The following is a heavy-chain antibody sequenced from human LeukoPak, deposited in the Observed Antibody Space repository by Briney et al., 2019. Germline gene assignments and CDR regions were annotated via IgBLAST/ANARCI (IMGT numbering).Heavy chain of an antibody. CDR2: ISANTGKT. CDR1: GYTFATYG. Sequence: ASVKVSCKASGYTFATYGFCWVRQAPGHGLEWMGWISANTGKTDYAQKFQGRVTMTTDTSTSTAYMELRSLRPDDTAVYYCAKVAGDRMDYWGQGTLLTVPS. CDR3: AKVAGDRMDY. D-gene: IGHD6-13*01. V-gene: IGHV1-18*01. J-gene: IGHJ4*02.